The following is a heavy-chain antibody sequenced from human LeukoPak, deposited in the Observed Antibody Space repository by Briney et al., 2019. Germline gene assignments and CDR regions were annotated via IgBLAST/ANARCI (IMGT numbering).Heavy chain of an antibody. V-gene: IGHV1-2*06. J-gene: IGHJ5*02. CDR3: ARARTETGIAVAGTFNWFDP. CDR1: GYTFTGYY. D-gene: IGHD6-19*01. Sequence: ASVKVSXKASGYTFTGYYMHWVRQAPGQGLEWMGRINPNSSGTNYAQKFQGRVTMTRDTSISTAYMELSRLRSDDTAVYYCARARTETGIAVAGTFNWFDPWGQGTLVTVSS. CDR2: INPNSSGT.